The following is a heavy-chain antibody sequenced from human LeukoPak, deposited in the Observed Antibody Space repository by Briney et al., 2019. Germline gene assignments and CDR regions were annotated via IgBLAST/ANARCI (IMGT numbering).Heavy chain of an antibody. J-gene: IGHJ6*01. CDR2: ITWNKDNI. D-gene: IGHD3-22*01. CDR1: GFSFDDYA. Sequence: GGSLRLSCVASGFSFDDYAMHWVRQAPGKGLEWLSGITWNKDNIRYAGSVTGRFTISRDNVKNVLYLQMNSLTPEDTALYYCAKDLSSAITSALVLDVWGQGTTVTVS. CDR3: AKDLSSAITSALVLDV. V-gene: IGHV3-9*01.